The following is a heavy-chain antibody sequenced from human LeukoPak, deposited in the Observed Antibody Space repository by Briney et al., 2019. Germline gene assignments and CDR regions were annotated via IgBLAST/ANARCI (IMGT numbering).Heavy chain of an antibody. CDR1: GFTFGDYA. D-gene: IGHD6-19*01. CDR3: TRAYSSGWYVSWFDP. V-gene: IGHV3-49*03. J-gene: IGHJ5*02. CDR2: IRSKAYGGTT. Sequence: GRSLRLSCTASGFTFGDYAMSWFRQAPGKGLEWVGFIRSKAYGGTTEYAASVKGRFTISGDDSKSIAYLQMNSLKTEDTAVYYCTRAYSSGWYVSWFDPWGQGTLVTVSS.